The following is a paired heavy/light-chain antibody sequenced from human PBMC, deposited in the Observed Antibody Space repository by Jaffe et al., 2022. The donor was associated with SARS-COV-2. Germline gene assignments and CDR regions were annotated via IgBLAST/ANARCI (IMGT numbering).Heavy chain of an antibody. CDR3: ARECGFGELSHVLYMDV. V-gene: IGHV4-61*01. Sequence: QVQLQEAGPGLVKPSGTLSLTCTVSGGSVNSGSYYWSWIRQPPGEGLEWIGYIYYTGITNYNPSLKSRVTISLDTSKNQFSLKLSSVSAADTAVYYCARECGFGELSHVLYMDVWGKGTTVTVSS. J-gene: IGHJ6*03. D-gene: IGHD3-10*01. CDR1: GGSVNSGSYY. CDR2: IYYTGIT.
Light chain of an antibody. V-gene: IGKV4-1*01. CDR1: QSVLYSSNNKNY. J-gene: IGKJ1*01. CDR3: QQYYTTPRT. CDR2: WAS. Sequence: DIVMTQSPDSLAVSLGERATINCKSSQSVLYSSNNKNYLAWYQQKPGQPPKLLIYWASTRESGVPDRFSGSGSGTDFTLTISSLQAEDVAVYYCQQYYTTPRTFGHGTKVEIK.